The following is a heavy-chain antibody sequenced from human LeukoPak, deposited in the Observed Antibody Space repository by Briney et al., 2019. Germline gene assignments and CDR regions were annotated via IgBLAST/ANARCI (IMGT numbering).Heavy chain of an antibody. J-gene: IGHJ4*02. CDR2: IYHSGSP. D-gene: IGHD1-1*01. V-gene: IGHV4-4*02. CDR1: GGSISSNNW. Sequence: SETLSLTCAVSGGSISSNNWWGWVRQPPGKGLEWIGEIYHSGSPNYNPSLKSRVTISVDKSRNHFSLNLSSVTAADTAVYYCARVNINNWHSCDYWGQGTLVTASS. CDR3: ARVNINNWHSCDY.